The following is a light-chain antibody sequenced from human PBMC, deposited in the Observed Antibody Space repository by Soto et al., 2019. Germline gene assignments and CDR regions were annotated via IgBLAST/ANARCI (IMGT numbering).Light chain of an antibody. J-gene: IGKJ1*01. CDR1: QSVSSSY. CDR2: GAS. V-gene: IGKV3-20*01. CDR3: QQYGQSPKT. Sequence: EIVLTQSPGTLSLSPLERATLSVMASQSVSSSYLAWYQQKPGQAPRLLIYGASSRATGIPDRFSGSGSGTDVTLTISSLEPQDCAVYYCQQYGQSPKTFGQGTKVDIK.